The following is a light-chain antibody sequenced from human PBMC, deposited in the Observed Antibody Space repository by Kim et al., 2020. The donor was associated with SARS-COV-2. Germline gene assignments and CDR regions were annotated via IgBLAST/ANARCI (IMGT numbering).Light chain of an antibody. CDR1: QTVNRNF. V-gene: IGKV3-20*01. Sequence: PGERATPSCRASQTVNRNFLAWYQQKPGRAPRLLIYGASSRPGGIPDRFSGSGSGTDFTLTISRLEPEDFAIYYCQQYGSSPYTFGQGTKLEI. J-gene: IGKJ2*01. CDR3: QQYGSSPYT. CDR2: GAS.